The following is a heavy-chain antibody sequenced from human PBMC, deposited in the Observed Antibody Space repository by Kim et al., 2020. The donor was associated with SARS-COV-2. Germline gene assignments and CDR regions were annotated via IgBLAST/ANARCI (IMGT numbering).Heavy chain of an antibody. Sequence: GGSLRLSCAASGFTFSDYYMSWIRQAPGKGLEWVSYISSSSSYTNYADSVKGRFTISRDNAKNSLYLQMNSLRAEDTAVYYCARQQLVSYYYYGMDVWGQGTTVTVSS. D-gene: IGHD6-13*01. J-gene: IGHJ6*02. CDR3: ARQQLVSYYYYGMDV. CDR2: ISSSSSYT. CDR1: GFTFSDYY. V-gene: IGHV3-11*03.